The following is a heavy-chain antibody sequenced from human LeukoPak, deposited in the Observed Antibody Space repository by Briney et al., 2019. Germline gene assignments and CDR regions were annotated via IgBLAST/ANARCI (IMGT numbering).Heavy chain of an antibody. CDR1: GYTFTSYG. V-gene: IGHV1-18*01. CDR3: ARDDYGDGYNYKVAGFDY. CDR2: ISAYNGNT. D-gene: IGHD5-24*01. J-gene: IGHJ4*02. Sequence: ASVKVSCKASGYTFTSYGISWVRQAPGQGLEWMGWISAYNGNTNYAQKLQGRVTMTTDTSTSTAYMELRSLRSDDTAVCYCARDDYGDGYNYKVAGFDYWGQGTLVTVSS.